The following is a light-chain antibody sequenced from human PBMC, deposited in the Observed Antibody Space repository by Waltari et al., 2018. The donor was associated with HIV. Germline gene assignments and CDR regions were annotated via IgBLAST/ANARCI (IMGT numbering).Light chain of an antibody. V-gene: IGLV3-27*01. CDR2: KDS. CDR1: VVAKKY. Sequence: SYELTQPSSVSVSPGQTTRITCTGDVVAKKYARWFQQKPGQAPVLVISKDSERPSGIPGRFSGSSSGTTVTLTIRGAQVEDEADYHCYSAADDIGVFGGGTKLTVL. J-gene: IGLJ3*02. CDR3: YSAADDIGV.